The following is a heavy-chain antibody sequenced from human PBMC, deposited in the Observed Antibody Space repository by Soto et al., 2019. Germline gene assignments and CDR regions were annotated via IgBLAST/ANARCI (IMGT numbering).Heavy chain of an antibody. CDR2: ISSSGSYI. CDR3: ARLRVGVNRYFDL. Sequence: QMQLVESGGDLVKPGGSLRLSCEASGFTFSDYYMSWIRQVPGQGLEWLSFISSSGSYIKYSDSMRGRLTVSRDNGKNSLYLQMHSLRVEDTAVYYCARLRVGVNRYFDLWGRGTMVPVSA. CDR1: GFTFSDYY. J-gene: IGHJ2*01. V-gene: IGHV3-11*06. D-gene: IGHD2-21*01.